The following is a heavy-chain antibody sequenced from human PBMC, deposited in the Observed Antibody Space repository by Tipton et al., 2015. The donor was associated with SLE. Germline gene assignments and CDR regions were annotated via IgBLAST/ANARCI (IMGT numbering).Heavy chain of an antibody. D-gene: IGHD2-2*01. CDR2: INSDGSST. CDR1: GFTFSSYW. CDR3: ARGDVVVPAAMVY. V-gene: IGHV3-74*01. Sequence: SLRPSCAASGFTFSSYWMHWVRQAPGKGLVWVSRINSDGSSTSYADSVKGRFTISRDNAKNTLYLQMNSLRAEDTAVYYCARGDVVVPAAMVYWGQGTLVTVSS. J-gene: IGHJ4*02.